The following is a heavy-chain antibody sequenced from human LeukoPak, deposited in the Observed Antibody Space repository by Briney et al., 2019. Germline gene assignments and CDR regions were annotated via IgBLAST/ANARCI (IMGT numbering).Heavy chain of an antibody. CDR3: AKDRGLYYYGMDV. J-gene: IGHJ6*02. Sequence: GGSLRLSCIASGFTFSSYGMHWVRQAPGKGLEWVAVISFDGSNEYYADSVKGRFTISRDTTKNTLYLQMNSLRAEDTAVYHCAKDRGLYYYGMDVWGQGTTVTVSS. CDR1: GFTFSSYG. V-gene: IGHV3-30*18. D-gene: IGHD3-10*01. CDR2: ISFDGSNE.